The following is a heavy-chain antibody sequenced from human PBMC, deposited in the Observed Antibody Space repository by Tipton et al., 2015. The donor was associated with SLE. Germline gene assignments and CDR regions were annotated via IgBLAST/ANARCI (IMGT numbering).Heavy chain of an antibody. CDR3: ARCDGYNCLRGFDY. CDR2: VYSDGSA. Sequence: QLVQSGGGVVQPGRSLRLSCAASGFIVSSYYMSWVRQAPGKGLEWVSIVYSDGSAHYADSVKGRFTLSRDTSKNTLYLQMDSLRPEDTAVYYCARCDGYNCLRGFDYWGQGTLVTVSS. V-gene: IGHV3-53*04. CDR1: GFIVSSYY. J-gene: IGHJ4*02. D-gene: IGHD5-24*01.